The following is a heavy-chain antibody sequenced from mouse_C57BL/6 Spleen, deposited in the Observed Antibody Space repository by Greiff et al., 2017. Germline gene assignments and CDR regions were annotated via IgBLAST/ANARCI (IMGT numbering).Heavy chain of an antibody. J-gene: IGHJ4*01. D-gene: IGHD1-1*01. V-gene: IGHV1-81*01. Sequence: VQLQQSGAELARPGASVKLSCKASGYTFTSYGISWVKQRTGQGLEWIGEIYPRSGNTYYNEKFKGKATLTADKSSSTAYMELRRLTSKDSAVYFCARRTTVVATDYCAMDYWGQGTSVTVSS. CDR3: ARRTTVVATDYCAMDY. CDR1: GYTFTSYG. CDR2: IYPRSGNT.